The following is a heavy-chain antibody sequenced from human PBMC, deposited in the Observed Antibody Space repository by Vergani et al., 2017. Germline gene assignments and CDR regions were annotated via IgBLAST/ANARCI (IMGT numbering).Heavy chain of an antibody. V-gene: IGHV3-23*01. Sequence: EVQLLEPGGSLKQPGGSVRLSCAASGFTFSTYAMHWVRQAPGKGLEWFSALTGGGGSTYYADSFKGRFIISRDNSRDTLYPQMNSLRPEDSATYYCVKDAGSYENFFASWCRGALVTVTS. CDR1: GFTFSTYA. CDR3: VKDAGSYENFFAS. CDR2: LTGGGGST. J-gene: IGHJ4*02. D-gene: IGHD1-26*01.